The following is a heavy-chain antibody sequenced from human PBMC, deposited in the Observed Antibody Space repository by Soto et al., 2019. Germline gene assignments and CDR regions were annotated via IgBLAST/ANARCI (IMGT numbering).Heavy chain of an antibody. Sequence: ASVKVSCKASGYTFTSYGISWVRQAPGQGLEWMGWISAYKGNTNYAQKLQGRVTMTTDTSTSTAYMELRSLRSDDTAVYYCARVSGITMVRGVRDAFDIWGQGTMVTVSS. D-gene: IGHD3-10*01. V-gene: IGHV1-18*01. J-gene: IGHJ3*02. CDR1: GYTFTSYG. CDR3: ARVSGITMVRGVRDAFDI. CDR2: ISAYKGNT.